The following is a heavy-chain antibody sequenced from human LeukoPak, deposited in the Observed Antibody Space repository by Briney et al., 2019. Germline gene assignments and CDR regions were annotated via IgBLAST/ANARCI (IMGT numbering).Heavy chain of an antibody. CDR3: ARAAMTKVNYYYYYYMDV. J-gene: IGHJ6*03. V-gene: IGHV4-30-2*01. CDR2: VYPSGST. D-gene: IGHD4-17*01. CDR1: GGSITIGGYY. Sequence: SETLSLTCTVSGGSITIGGYYWNWIRQPPGKGLEWIGYVYPSGSTYYNPSLKSRVIISVDRSKNQFSLKLSSVTAADTAVYYCARAAMTKVNYYYYYYMDVWGKGTTVTVSS.